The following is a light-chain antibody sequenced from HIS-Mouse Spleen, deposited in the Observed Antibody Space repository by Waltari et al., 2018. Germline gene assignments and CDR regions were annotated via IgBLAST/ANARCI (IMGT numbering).Light chain of an antibody. CDR3: YSTDSSGNHRV. Sequence: SYELTQPPSVSVSPGQTARITCSGDALPKNSAYWYQQKSGQAPVLVIYEDSKRPSGIPETFSGSSSGTMATLTISGAQVEDEADYYCYSTDSSGNHRVFGGGTKLTVL. J-gene: IGLJ2*01. CDR2: EDS. CDR1: ALPKNS. V-gene: IGLV3-10*01.